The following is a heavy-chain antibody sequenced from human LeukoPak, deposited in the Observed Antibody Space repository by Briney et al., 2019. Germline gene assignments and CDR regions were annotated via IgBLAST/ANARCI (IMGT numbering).Heavy chain of an antibody. Sequence: ASVKVSCKASGYTFTGYYMHWVRQAPGQGLEWMGWINPNSGGTNYAQKFQGRVTMTRDTSISTAYMELSRLRSDDTAVYYCARDQNGYFDWFALGYYYMDVWGKGTTVTVSS. D-gene: IGHD3-9*01. CDR3: ARDQNGYFDWFALGYYYMDV. V-gene: IGHV1-2*02. CDR2: INPNSGGT. CDR1: GYTFTGYY. J-gene: IGHJ6*03.